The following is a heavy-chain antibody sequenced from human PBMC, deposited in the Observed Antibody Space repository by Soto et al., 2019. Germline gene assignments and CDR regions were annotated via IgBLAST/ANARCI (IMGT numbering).Heavy chain of an antibody. CDR1: GGLARTGTYL. CDR3: ARVPPDWRRRSRCPTRFAY. Sequence: PEPLHLPWTVSGGLARTGTYLGSGFRHPQRKGLEWIGNIYYSGSTSYNPSLKSRVTISVDTSKNQFSLKLSSVTAADTAVYYCARVPPDWRRRSRCPTRFAYWGHGTLVIV. CDR2: IYYSGST. J-gene: IGHJ4*01. D-gene: IGHD2-15*01. V-gene: IGHV4-61*01.